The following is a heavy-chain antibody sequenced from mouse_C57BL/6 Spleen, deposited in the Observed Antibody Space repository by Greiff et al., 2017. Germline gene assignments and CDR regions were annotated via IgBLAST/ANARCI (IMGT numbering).Heavy chain of an antibody. CDR2: INPNNGGT. D-gene: IGHD1-1*01. J-gene: IGHJ2*01. V-gene: IGHV1-26*01. CDR1: GYTFTDYY. Sequence: VQLQQSGPELVKPGASVKISCKASGYTFTDYYMNWVKQSHGKSLEWIGDINPNNGGTSYNQKFKGKATLTVDKSSSTAYMELRSLTSEDSAVYYCARGEITTVVATGFDYWGQGTTLTVSS. CDR3: ARGEITTVVATGFDY.